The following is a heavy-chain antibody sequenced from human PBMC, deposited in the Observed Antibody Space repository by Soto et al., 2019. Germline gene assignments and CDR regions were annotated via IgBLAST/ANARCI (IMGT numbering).Heavy chain of an antibody. CDR3: ARGYCSGGSCYLPYYGMDV. CDR2: INPNSGGT. V-gene: IGHV1-2*02. Sequence: ASVKVSCKAPGYTFTGYYMHWVRQAPGQGLEWMGWINPNSGGTNYAQKFQGRVTMTRDTSISTAYMELSRLRSDDTAVYYCARGYCSGGSCYLPYYGMDVWGQGTTVTVSS. CDR1: GYTFTGYY. D-gene: IGHD2-15*01. J-gene: IGHJ6*02.